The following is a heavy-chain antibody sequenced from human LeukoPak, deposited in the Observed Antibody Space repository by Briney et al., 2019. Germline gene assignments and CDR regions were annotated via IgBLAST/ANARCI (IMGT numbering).Heavy chain of an antibody. Sequence: ASVKVSCKVSGYTLTELSMHWVRQAPGKGLEWMGGFDPEDGETIYAQKFQGRVTMTEDTSTDTAYMELSSLRSEDTAVYYCARGGYYYDSSGPGPFDIWGQGTMVTVSS. D-gene: IGHD3-22*01. CDR3: ARGGYYYDSSGPGPFDI. CDR1: GYTLTELS. V-gene: IGHV1-24*01. CDR2: FDPEDGET. J-gene: IGHJ3*02.